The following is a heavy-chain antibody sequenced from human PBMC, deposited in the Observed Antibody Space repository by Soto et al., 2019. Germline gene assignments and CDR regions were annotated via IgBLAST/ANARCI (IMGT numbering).Heavy chain of an antibody. D-gene: IGHD2-2*01. CDR2: ISSSSSYI. CDR1: GFTFSSYS. CDR3: ARDLGYCSSTSCYAYY. Sequence: GGSLRLSCAASGFTFSSYSMNWVRQAPGKGLEWVSSISSSSSYIYYADSVKGRFTISRDNAKNSLYLQMNSLRAEDTAVYYCARDLGYCSSTSCYAYYWGQGTLVTVSS. V-gene: IGHV3-21*01. J-gene: IGHJ4*02.